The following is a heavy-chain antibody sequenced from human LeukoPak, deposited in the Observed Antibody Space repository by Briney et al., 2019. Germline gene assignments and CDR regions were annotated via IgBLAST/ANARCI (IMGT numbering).Heavy chain of an antibody. CDR1: GYSISSGYY. V-gene: IGHV4-38-2*02. D-gene: IGHD3-10*01. CDR3: ASGYGSGDNDAFDI. J-gene: IGHJ3*02. CDR2: IYHSGST. Sequence: SETLSLTCTVSGYSISSGYYWGWIRQPPGKGLEWIGSIYHSGSTYYNPSLKSRVTISVDTSKNQFSLKLSSVTAADTAVYYCASGYGSGDNDAFDIWGQGTMVTVSS.